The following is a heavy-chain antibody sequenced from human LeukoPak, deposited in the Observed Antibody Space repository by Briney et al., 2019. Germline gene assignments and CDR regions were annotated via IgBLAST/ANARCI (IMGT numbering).Heavy chain of an antibody. CDR1: GFTFSSYE. J-gene: IGHJ4*02. Sequence: GGSLRLSCAASGFTFSSYEMNWVRQAPGKGLEWVSYISSSGGTINDVDSVKGRFTISRDNSKNTLYLQMNSLRAEDTAVYYCARVNGDYGGWGQGTLVTVSS. D-gene: IGHD4-17*01. CDR2: ISSSGGTI. V-gene: IGHV3-48*03. CDR3: ARVNGDYGG.